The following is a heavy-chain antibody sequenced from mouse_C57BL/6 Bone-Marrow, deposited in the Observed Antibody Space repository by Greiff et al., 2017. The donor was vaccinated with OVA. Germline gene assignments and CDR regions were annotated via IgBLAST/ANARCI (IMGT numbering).Heavy chain of an antibody. CDR1: GYSITSGYD. D-gene: IGHD1-1*01. V-gene: IGHV3-1*01. J-gene: IGHJ1*03. Sequence: EVQLQESGPGMVKPSQSLSLTCTVTGYSITSGYDWHWIRHFPGNKLEWMGYISYSGSTNYNPSLKSRISITHDTSKNHFFLKLNSVTTEDTATYYCASSSYVYWYFDVWGTGTTVTVSS. CDR3: ASSSYVYWYFDV. CDR2: ISYSGST.